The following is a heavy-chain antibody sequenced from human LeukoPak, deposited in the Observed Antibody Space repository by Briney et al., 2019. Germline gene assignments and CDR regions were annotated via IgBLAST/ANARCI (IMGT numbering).Heavy chain of an antibody. V-gene: IGHV3-48*04. CDR3: ARDGGGSGWFFDY. Sequence: GGSLRLSCAASGFTFSSYSMNWVRQAPGKGLEWVSYISSSGSTIYYADSVKGRFTISRDNAKNSLYLQMNSLRAEDTAVYYCARDGGGSGWFFDYWGQGTLVTVSS. CDR2: ISSSGSTI. D-gene: IGHD6-19*01. J-gene: IGHJ4*02. CDR1: GFTFSSYS.